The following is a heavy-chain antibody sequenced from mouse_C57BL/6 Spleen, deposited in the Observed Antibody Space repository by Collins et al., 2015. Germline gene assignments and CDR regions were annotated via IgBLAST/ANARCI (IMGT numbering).Heavy chain of an antibody. D-gene: IGHD1-1*01. CDR3: ARGGGSSYGYWYFDV. CDR2: IYPGGGYT. CDR1: GYTFTNYW. J-gene: IGHJ1*03. V-gene: IGHV1-63*01. Sequence: QVQLQQSGAELVRPGTSVKMSCKASGYTFTNYWIGWAKQRPGHGLEWIGDIYPGGGYTNYNEKFKGKATLTADKSSSTAYMQFSSLTSEDSAIYYCARGGGSSYGYWYFDVWGTGTTVTVSS.